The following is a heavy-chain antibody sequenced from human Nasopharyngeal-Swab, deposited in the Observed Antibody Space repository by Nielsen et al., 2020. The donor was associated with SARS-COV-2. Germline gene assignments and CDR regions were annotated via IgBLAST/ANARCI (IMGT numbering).Heavy chain of an antibody. CDR2: IKQDGSEK. J-gene: IGHJ4*02. CDR3: ARVRAVVVYFNY. V-gene: IGHV3-7*04. D-gene: IGHD3-22*01. Sequence: WMRQPPGKGLEWVANIKQDGSEKYYVDSVKGRFTISRDNAKNSLYLQMNSLRAEDTAVYYCARVRAVVVYFNYWGQGTLVTVSS.